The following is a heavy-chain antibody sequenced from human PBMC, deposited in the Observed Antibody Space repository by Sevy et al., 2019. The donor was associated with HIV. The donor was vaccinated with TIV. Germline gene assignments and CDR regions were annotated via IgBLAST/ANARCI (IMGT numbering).Heavy chain of an antibody. CDR3: ARGLDESSGFYSFDY. CDR2: IYSGAGT. D-gene: IGHD3-22*01. V-gene: IGHV3-66*02. J-gene: IGHJ4*02. Sequence: GGSLRLSCAASGFTVSSNYRSWVRQAPGKGLEWVSVIYSGAGTYYADSVKGRFTISRDNSKNSLYLQMNSLRAEDTALYYCARGLDESSGFYSFDYWGQGTLVTVSS. CDR1: GFTVSSNY.